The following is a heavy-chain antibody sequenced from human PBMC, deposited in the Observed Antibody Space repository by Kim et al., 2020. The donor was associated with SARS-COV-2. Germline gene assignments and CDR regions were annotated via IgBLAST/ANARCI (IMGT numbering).Heavy chain of an antibody. CDR2: ISSSSSYI. Sequence: GGSLRLSCAASGFTFSSYSMNRVRQAPGKGLEWVSSISSSSSYIYYADSVKGRFTISRDNAKNSLYLQMNSLRAEDTAVYYCARGIRDCSGGSCYSFYYGMDVWGQGTTVTVSS. V-gene: IGHV3-21*01. CDR1: GFTFSSYS. D-gene: IGHD2-15*01. CDR3: ARGIRDCSGGSCYSFYYGMDV. J-gene: IGHJ6*02.